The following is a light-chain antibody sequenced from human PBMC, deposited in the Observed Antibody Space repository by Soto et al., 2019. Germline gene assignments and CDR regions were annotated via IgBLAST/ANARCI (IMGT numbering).Light chain of an antibody. V-gene: IGLV2-11*01. CDR1: SSDVGGYNY. Sequence: QPVLTQPRSVSGSPGQSVTISCTSSDVGGYNYVSWYQQHPGKAPKLMIYDVNKRPSGVPDRFSGSKSGNTASLTISGLQAEDEADYYCCSYAGSYTWVFGGGTKLTVL. J-gene: IGLJ3*02. CDR2: DVN. CDR3: CSYAGSYTWV.